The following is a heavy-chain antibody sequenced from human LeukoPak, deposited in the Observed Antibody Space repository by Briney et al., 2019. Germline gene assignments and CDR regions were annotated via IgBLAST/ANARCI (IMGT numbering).Heavy chain of an antibody. V-gene: IGHV3-74*03. CDR2: IKSDGSST. J-gene: IGHJ5*02. CDR1: GFTFSGYW. CDR3: VRSDWFDP. Sequence: GGSLRLSCVASGFTFSGYWMHWVRQAPGKGLVWVSRIKSDGSSTTYADSVKGRFTVSRDNAKNTLYLQMSSLRAEDTAVYYCVRSDWFDPWGQGTLVTVSS.